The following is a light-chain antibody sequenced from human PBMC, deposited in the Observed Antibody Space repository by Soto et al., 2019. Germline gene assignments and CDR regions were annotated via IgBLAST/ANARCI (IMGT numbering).Light chain of an antibody. J-gene: IGLJ2*01. Sequence: ALTQPPSVSGAPGERVTISCTGSSSDIGAGYRVRWYQQVPGTAPKLLIYDNTNRPSGVSVRFSGSKSGTSASLAISGLQAEDEADYYCQSFDKYLSAVVFGGGTKVTVL. CDR2: DNT. V-gene: IGLV1-40*01. CDR3: QSFDKYLSAVV. CDR1: SSDIGAGYR.